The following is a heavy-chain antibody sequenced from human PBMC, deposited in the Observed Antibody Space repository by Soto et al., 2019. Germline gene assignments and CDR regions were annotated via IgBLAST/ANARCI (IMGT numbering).Heavy chain of an antibody. CDR1: GFSFSSYA. D-gene: IGHD3-9*01. Sequence: EVQLLESGGGLVQPGGSLRLSCAASGFSFSSYAMSWVRQAPGKGLEWVSGISGSGGSTYYADSVKGRFTISRDNSKNTLYLQMNGLRAEAGAVYYCASTVLRHFLPPAAFDSWAQGPLVTVPS. J-gene: IGHJ4*02. V-gene: IGHV3-23*01. CDR2: ISGSGGST. CDR3: ASTVLRHFLPPAAFDS.